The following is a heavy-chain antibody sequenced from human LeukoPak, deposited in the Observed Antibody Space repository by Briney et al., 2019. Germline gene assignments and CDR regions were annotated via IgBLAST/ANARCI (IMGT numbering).Heavy chain of an antibody. Sequence: SETLSLTCTVSGGSISSGGYYWSWIRQPPGKGLEWIGYIYHSGSTYYNPSLKSRVTISVDRSKNQFSLKLSSVTAADTAVYYCARDDPLGTGIDYWGQGTLVTVSS. J-gene: IGHJ4*02. CDR3: ARDDPLGTGIDY. V-gene: IGHV4-30-2*01. CDR2: IYHSGST. D-gene: IGHD7-27*01. CDR1: GGSISSGGYY.